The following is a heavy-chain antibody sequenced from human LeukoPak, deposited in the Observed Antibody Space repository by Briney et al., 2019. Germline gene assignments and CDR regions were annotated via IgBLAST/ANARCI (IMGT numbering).Heavy chain of an antibody. V-gene: IGHV3-30*18. CDR2: ISYDGSNK. Sequence: GGSLRLSCAVSGFTFSSYGMHWVRQAPGKGLEWVAVISYDGSNKYYADSVKGRFTISRDNSKNTLYLQMNSLRVEDTAVYYCAQEIRPNDYWGQGTLVTVSS. CDR1: GFTFSSYG. CDR3: AQEIRPNDY. J-gene: IGHJ4*02. D-gene: IGHD4-17*01.